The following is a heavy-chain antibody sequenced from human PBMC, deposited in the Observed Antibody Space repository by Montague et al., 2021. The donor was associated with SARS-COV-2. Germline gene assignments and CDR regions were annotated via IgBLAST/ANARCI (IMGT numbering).Heavy chain of an antibody. V-gene: IGHV3-48*03. J-gene: IGHJ4*02. Sequence: SLRLSWSASGFIFSSYEMNWVRQAPGKGLEWVSYISNSGDTKYYADSVKGRFTISRDNAKNSLYLQMSSLRAEDTAVYYCARADEDYYYDSSGFLYWGQGILVTVSS. CDR2: ISNSGDTK. D-gene: IGHD3-22*01. CDR1: GFIFSSYE. CDR3: ARADEDYYYDSSGFLY.